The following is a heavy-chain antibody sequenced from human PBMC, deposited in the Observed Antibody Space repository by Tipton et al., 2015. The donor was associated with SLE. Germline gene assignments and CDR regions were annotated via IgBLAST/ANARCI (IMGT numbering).Heavy chain of an antibody. V-gene: IGHV3-9*01. Sequence: SLRLSCAASGFTFDDYAMHWVRQAPGKGLEWVSGISWNSGSIGYADSVKGRFTISRDNAKNTLYLQMNSLRAEDTAVYYCAKDPHSRPVYWGQGTLVTVSS. D-gene: IGHD6-13*01. CDR1: GFTFDDYA. J-gene: IGHJ4*02. CDR2: ISWNSGSI. CDR3: AKDPHSRPVY.